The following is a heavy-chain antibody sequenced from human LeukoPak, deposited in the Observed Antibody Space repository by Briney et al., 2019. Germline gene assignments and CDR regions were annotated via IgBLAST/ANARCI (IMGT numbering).Heavy chain of an antibody. CDR3: STGGGVSGKPH. D-gene: IGHD1-14*01. CDR1: GFTFSNAW. J-gene: IGHJ1*01. CDR2: IKTITDGWTT. V-gene: IGHV3-15*01. Sequence: GGSLRLSCAASGFTFSNAWMTWVRQAPGKGLERVARIKTITDGWTTDYAVPIKGRFTISRDDSKNTLYLQMNSLKTEDTAVYFCSTGGGVSGKPHWGQGTLVTVSS.